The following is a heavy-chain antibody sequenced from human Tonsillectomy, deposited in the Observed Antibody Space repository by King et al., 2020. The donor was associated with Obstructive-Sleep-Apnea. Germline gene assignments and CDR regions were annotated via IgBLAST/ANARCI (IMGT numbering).Heavy chain of an antibody. Sequence: VQLVESGGGVVQPGRSLRLSCAASGFTFSSYGMHWVRQAPGKGLEWVAVIWYDGSNKYYADSVKGRFTISRDNSKNTLYLQMNSLRAEDTAVYYCERDRTGYASPVAEYFQHWGQGTLVTVSS. V-gene: IGHV3-33*01. D-gene: IGHD2-2*01. J-gene: IGHJ1*01. CDR3: ERDRTGYASPVAEYFQH. CDR1: GFTFSSYG. CDR2: IWYDGSNK.